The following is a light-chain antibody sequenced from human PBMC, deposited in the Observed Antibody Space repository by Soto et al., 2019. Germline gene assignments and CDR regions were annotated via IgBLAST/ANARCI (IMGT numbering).Light chain of an antibody. CDR1: QGIDTS. CDR3: QQLHGYPIT. J-gene: IGKJ5*01. Sequence: DIQMTQSPSSLSTSVGDRVTITCRASQGIDTSLAWYQQKPGKAPKLLIYAASNFQSGVPSRFSGSGSGTHFTLTISSLQPEDFATYYCQQLHGYPITFGQGTRLEIK. CDR2: AAS. V-gene: IGKV1-9*01.